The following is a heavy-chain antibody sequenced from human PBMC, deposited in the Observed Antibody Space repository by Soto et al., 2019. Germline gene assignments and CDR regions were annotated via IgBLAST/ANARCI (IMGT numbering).Heavy chain of an antibody. CDR1: GYTFTSYA. Sequence: GASVKVSCKASGYTFTSYAMHWVRQAPGQRLEWMGWINAGNGNTKYSQKFQGRVTITRDTSASTAYMELSSLRSEDTAVYYCARAAMGYSSSWYDWFDPWGQGTLVTVSS. CDR3: ARAAMGYSSSWYDWFDP. V-gene: IGHV1-3*01. J-gene: IGHJ5*02. D-gene: IGHD6-13*01. CDR2: INAGNGNT.